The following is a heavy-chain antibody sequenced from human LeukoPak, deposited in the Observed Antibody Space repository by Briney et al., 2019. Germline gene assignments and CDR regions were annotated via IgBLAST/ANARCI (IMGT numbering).Heavy chain of an antibody. V-gene: IGHV4-30-2*01. J-gene: IGHJ4*02. D-gene: IGHD3-22*01. CDR1: GGSISSGGYS. Sequence: SETLSLTCAVSGGSISSGGYSWSWIRQPPGKGLEWIGYIYHSGSTYYNPSLKSRVTISVDRSKNQFSLKLSSVTAADTAVYYCARGPPRYYYDSSGGLDYWGQGTLVTVSS. CDR3: ARGPPRYYYDSSGGLDY. CDR2: IYHSGST.